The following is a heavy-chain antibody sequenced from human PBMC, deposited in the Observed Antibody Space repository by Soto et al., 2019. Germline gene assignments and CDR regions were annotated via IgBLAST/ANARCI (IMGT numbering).Heavy chain of an antibody. CDR3: ARTSFCGGDCYGDALDI. Sequence: QVQLQQWGAGLLKPSETLSLTCAVYGGSFSGYYWSWIRQPPGKGLEWIGEINHSGSTNYNPSLKSRVTISVDTSKNQFSLKLSSVTAAGTAVYYCARTSFCGGDCYGDALDIWGQGTMVTVSS. V-gene: IGHV4-34*01. CDR2: INHSGST. D-gene: IGHD2-21*01. J-gene: IGHJ3*02. CDR1: GGSFSGYY.